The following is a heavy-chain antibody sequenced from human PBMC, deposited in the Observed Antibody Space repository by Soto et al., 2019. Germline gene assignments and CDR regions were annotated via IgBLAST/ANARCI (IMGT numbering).Heavy chain of an antibody. CDR2: ISSSISTI. Sequence: PGWSLRLSCAASGFTFSSYSMNLVRQAPGKRLEWVSYISSSISTIYYADSVKGRFTISRGNAKNSLYLQMNTLRDEDTAVYYCARDRYSFWSGYISNDAFDIWGKGTMVTVSS. D-gene: IGHD3-3*01. V-gene: IGHV3-48*02. J-gene: IGHJ3*02. CDR3: ARDRYSFWSGYISNDAFDI. CDR1: GFTFSSYS.